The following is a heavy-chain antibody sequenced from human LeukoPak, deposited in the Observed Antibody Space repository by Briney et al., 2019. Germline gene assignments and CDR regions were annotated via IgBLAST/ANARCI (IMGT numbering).Heavy chain of an antibody. J-gene: IGHJ6*02. D-gene: IGHD6-13*01. CDR3: ARHRLAIAAAGTSSYDGMDV. CDR2: IYYSAST. CDR1: GGSLSSSSYY. V-gene: IGHV4-39*01. Sequence: PLETLSLTCTVSGGSLSSSSYYWGWIRQPPGKGLEWIGSIYYSASTYYNPSLKSRVTISVDTTKNQFSLKLSSVTAADTAVYSCARHRLAIAAAGTSSYDGMDVWGQGTTVTVSS.